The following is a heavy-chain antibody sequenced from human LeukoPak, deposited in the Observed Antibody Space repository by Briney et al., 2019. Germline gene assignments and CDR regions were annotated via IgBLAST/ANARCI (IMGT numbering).Heavy chain of an antibody. V-gene: IGHV4-31*03. CDR1: GGSISSGAYY. Sequence: PSETLPLTCSVSGGSISSGAYYWSWIRQFPGRGLEWIAYIYHTGNTYYNPSLKSRLTISLDTSQNQFSLKLSSVTAADTAVYYCARDLSGYGASDYWGQGTLVTVSS. CDR3: ARDLSGYGASDY. CDR2: IYHTGNT. J-gene: IGHJ4*02. D-gene: IGHD3-22*01.